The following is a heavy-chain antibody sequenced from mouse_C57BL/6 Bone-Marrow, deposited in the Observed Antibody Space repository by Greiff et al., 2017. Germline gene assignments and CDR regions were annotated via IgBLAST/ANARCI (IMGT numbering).Heavy chain of an antibody. V-gene: IGHV1-59*01. D-gene: IGHD2-1*01. CDR2: IDPSDSYT. CDR3: ARHGNYDYWYFDV. Sequence: QVQLQQPGAELVRPGTSVKLSCKASGYTFTSYWMHWVKQRPGQGLEWIGVIDPSDSYTNYNQKFKGKATLTVDTSSSTAYMQLSSLTSGDSAVYYCARHGNYDYWYFDVWGTGTTVTVSS. J-gene: IGHJ1*03. CDR1: GYTFTSYW.